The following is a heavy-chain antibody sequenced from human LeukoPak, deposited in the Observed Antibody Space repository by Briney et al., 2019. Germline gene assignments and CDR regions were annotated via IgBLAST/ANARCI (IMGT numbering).Heavy chain of an antibody. V-gene: IGHV4-31*03. CDR2: IYYSGST. J-gene: IGHJ4*02. CDR1: GGSISSGGYY. D-gene: IGHD2-15*01. Sequence: SETLSLTCTVSGGSISSGGYYWSWIRQHPGKGLEWIGYIYYSGSTYYNPSLKSRVTISVDTSKNQFSLKLSSVTAADTAVYYCAREAVVAATSTDYWGQGTLVTVSS. CDR3: AREAVVAATSTDY.